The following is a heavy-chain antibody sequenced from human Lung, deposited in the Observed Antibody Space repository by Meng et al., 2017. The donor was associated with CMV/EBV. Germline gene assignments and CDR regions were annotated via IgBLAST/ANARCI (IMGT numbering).Heavy chain of an antibody. D-gene: IGHD3-10*01. CDR3: ARGGNYYGSGSYPVLFVY. CDR1: SVSGYY. V-gene: IGHV4-34*01. CDR2: INHSGST. J-gene: IGHJ4*02. Sequence: SVSGYYWSWIRQPPGKGLEWIGEINHSGSTNYNPSLKSRVTISVDTSKNQFSLKLSSVTAADTAVYYCARGGNYYGSGSYPVLFVYWGQGTLVTVSS.